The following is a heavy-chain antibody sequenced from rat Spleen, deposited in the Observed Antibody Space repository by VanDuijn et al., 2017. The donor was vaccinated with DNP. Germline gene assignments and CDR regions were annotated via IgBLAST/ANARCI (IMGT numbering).Heavy chain of an antibody. J-gene: IGHJ2*01. Sequence: EVKLVESGGGLVQPGWSLKLSCAASGFTFSDYYMAWVRQAPTKGLEWVAYTNYDGGSTYNGDSVKGRFTISRDNAKSTLYLQMNSLRSEDMATYYCARHVLPLRVWDYWGQGVMVTVSS. CDR3: ARHVLPLRVWDY. CDR1: GFTFSDYY. V-gene: IGHV5-22*01. D-gene: IGHD1-4*01. CDR2: TNYDGGST.